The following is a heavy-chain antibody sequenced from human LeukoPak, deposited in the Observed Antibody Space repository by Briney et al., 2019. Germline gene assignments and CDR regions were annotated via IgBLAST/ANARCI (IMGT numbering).Heavy chain of an antibody. V-gene: IGHV3-48*04. D-gene: IGHD3-10*01. CDR1: GLRFSTYS. Sequence: GGSLRLSCAASGLRFSTYSMTWVRQAPGKGLEWISYISSSSGTIYYLDSVKGRFTISRDNAKNSLYLQMNSLRAEDTAVYYCARDGSGSYHYMDVWGKGTTVTVSS. J-gene: IGHJ6*03. CDR3: ARDGSGSYHYMDV. CDR2: ISSSSGTI.